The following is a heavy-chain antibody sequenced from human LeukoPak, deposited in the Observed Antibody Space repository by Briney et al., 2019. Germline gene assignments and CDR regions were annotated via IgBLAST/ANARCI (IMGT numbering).Heavy chain of an antibody. CDR1: GGSFSGYY. Sequence: PSETLSLTCAVYGGSFSGYYWSWIRQPPGKGLEWIGEINHSGSTNYNPSLKSRVTISVDTSKNQFSLKLSSVTAADTAVYYCAREPKTYYYDSSGLGCFDYWGQGTLVTVSS. V-gene: IGHV4-34*01. D-gene: IGHD3-22*01. J-gene: IGHJ4*02. CDR3: AREPKTYYYDSSGLGCFDY. CDR2: INHSGST.